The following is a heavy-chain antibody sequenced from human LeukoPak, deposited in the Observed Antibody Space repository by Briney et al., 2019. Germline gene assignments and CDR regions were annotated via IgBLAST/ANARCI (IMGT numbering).Heavy chain of an antibody. Sequence: SETLSLTCTVSGGSISSYYWSWLRQPPGKGLEGIGYIYYSGSTNYNPSLTSRVTISVDTSKNQFSLKLSSATAADTAVYYCARGGTMVRGVITRFDYWGQGTLVTVSS. CDR2: IYYSGST. CDR3: ARGGTMVRGVITRFDY. J-gene: IGHJ4*02. CDR1: GGSISSYY. D-gene: IGHD3-10*01. V-gene: IGHV4-59*01.